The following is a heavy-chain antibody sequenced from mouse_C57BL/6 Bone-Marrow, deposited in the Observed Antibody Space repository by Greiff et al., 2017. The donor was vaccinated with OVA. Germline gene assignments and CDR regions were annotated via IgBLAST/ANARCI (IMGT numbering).Heavy chain of an antibody. V-gene: IGHV1-84*01. CDR2: IYPGSGNT. J-gene: IGHJ2*01. Sequence: VQLQQSGPELVQPGASVKISCKASGYTFTDYYINWVKQRPGQGLEWIGWIYPGSGNTKYNEKFKGKATLTVDTSSSTDNMQHSSLTSEDSSIYFCARNWASVSTTVVAPFDYWGQGTTLTVSS. CDR3: ARNWASVSTTVVAPFDY. D-gene: IGHD1-1*01. CDR1: GYTFTDYY.